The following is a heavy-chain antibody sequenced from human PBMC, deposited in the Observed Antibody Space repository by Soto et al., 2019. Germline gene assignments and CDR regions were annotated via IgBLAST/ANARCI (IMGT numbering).Heavy chain of an antibody. CDR2: IWYDGSNK. J-gene: IGHJ5*02. D-gene: IGHD3-9*01. CDR1: GFTFSSYG. CDR3: AGDGRPSLRYFDWFVDP. V-gene: IGHV3-33*01. Sequence: PGGSLRLSCAASGFTFSSYGMHWVRQAPGKGLEWVAVIWYDGSNKYYADSVKGRFTISRDNSKNTLYLQMNSLRAEDTAVYYCAGDGRPSLRYFDWFVDPWGQGT.